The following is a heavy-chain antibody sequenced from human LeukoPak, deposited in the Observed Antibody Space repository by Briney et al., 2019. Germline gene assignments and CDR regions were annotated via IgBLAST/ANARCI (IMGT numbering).Heavy chain of an antibody. D-gene: IGHD2-15*01. CDR3: ARDGAIVVVVARVTWFDP. Sequence: SETLSLTCTVSGGSISSSSYYWGWIRQPPGKGLEWIGSIYYSGSTYYNPSLKSRVTISVDTSKNQFSLKLSSVTAADTAVYYCARDGAIVVVVARVTWFDPWGQGTLVTVSS. V-gene: IGHV4-39*07. J-gene: IGHJ5*02. CDR2: IYYSGST. CDR1: GGSISSSSYY.